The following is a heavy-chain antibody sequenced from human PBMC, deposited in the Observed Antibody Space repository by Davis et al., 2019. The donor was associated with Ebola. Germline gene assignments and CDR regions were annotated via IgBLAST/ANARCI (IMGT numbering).Heavy chain of an antibody. V-gene: IGHV4-39*01. D-gene: IGHD4/OR15-4a*01. Sequence: SETLSLTCTVSGGSISSSSYYWGWIRQPPGKGLEWIGRLSYSGSTFYNPSLMSRVTISVDTSKNQFSLKLSSVTAADTAVYYCARDYDAPWGQGTMVTVSS. CDR2: LSYSGST. CDR3: ARDYDAP. J-gene: IGHJ3*01. CDR1: GGSISSSSYY.